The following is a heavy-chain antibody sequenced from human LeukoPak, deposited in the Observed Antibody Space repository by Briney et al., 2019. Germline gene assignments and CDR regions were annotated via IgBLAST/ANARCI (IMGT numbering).Heavy chain of an antibody. CDR2: ISYSGNP. V-gene: IGHV4-39*01. CDR1: GDSVSSSRYF. Sequence: SETLSLTCTVSGDSVSSSRYFRGWIRQPPGKSLEWIGTISYSGNPYFNPSLKSRVTISVDTSKNQFSLKLSSVTAADTAVYYCARQVGLYYFDFWGQGTLVTVSS. CDR3: ARQVGLYYFDF. J-gene: IGHJ4*02.